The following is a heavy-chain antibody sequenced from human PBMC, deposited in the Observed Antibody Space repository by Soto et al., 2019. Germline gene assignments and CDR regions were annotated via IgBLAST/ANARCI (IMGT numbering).Heavy chain of an antibody. CDR1: GGSISSYY. CDR3: ARVTILDNWFDP. CDR2: IYYSGST. D-gene: IGHD3-3*01. J-gene: IGHJ5*02. Sequence: PSETLSLTCTVSGGSISSYYWSWIRQPPGKGLEWIGYIYYSGSTNYNPSLKSRVTISVDTSKNQFSLKLSSVTAADTAVYYCARVTILDNWFDPWGQGTLVTVSS. V-gene: IGHV4-59*08.